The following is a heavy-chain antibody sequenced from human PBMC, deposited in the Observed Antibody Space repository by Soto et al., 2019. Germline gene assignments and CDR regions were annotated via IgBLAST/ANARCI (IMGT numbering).Heavy chain of an antibody. CDR1: GFTFSSYG. Sequence: QVQLVESGGGVVQPGRSLRLSCAASGFTFSSYGMHWVRQAPGKGLEWVAVISYDGSNKYYADSVKGRFTISRDNSKHTLELHMNCLSAEDTAVSYCAKTQEGDSGDDYYFGYWGQGSLVTVGS. CDR2: ISYDGSNK. J-gene: IGHJ4*02. D-gene: IGHD5-12*01. V-gene: IGHV3-30*18. CDR3: AKTQEGDSGDDYYFGY.